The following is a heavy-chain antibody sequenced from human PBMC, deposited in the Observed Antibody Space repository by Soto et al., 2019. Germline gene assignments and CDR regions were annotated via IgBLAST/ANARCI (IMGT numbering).Heavy chain of an antibody. D-gene: IGHD3-22*01. J-gene: IGHJ4*02. V-gene: IGHV3-21*01. CDR2: ISSSSSYI. Sequence: GGSLRLSCAASGFTFSSYSMNWVRQAPGKGLEWVSSISSSSSYIYYADSVKGRFTISRDNAKNSLYLQMNSLRAEDTAVYYCARDSESSGYLAFDYWGQGTLVTVSS. CDR1: GFTFSSYS. CDR3: ARDSESSGYLAFDY.